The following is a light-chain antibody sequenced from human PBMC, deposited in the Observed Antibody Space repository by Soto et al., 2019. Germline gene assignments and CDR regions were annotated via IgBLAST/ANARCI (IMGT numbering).Light chain of an antibody. CDR2: SNI. V-gene: IGLV1-44*01. CDR3: AAWDASLNGYV. Sequence: QSVLTQPPSASGIPGQRVTISCSGSNSNIGSNTVNWSQPLPGTAHKLLIYSNIQRPSGVPDRFSGSKSGTSASLAISGLQFEDETDYYCAAWDASLNGYVFGTGTKGTVL. CDR1: NSNIGSNT. J-gene: IGLJ1*01.